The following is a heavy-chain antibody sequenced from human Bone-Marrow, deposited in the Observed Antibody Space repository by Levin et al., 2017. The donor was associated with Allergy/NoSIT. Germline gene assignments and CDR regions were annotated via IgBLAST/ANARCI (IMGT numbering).Heavy chain of an antibody. CDR3: VRRATGTMLDY. J-gene: IGHJ4*02. Sequence: SETLSLTCAVSGASISSSIYYWGWIRQPPGKGLEWIGTLSYSGSTHYTPSLKSRVTISVDTSKNQFSLKLSAVTAADTAIYYCVRRATGTMLDYWGQGTLVTVSS. D-gene: IGHD3-10*02. V-gene: IGHV4-39*01. CDR2: LSYSGST. CDR1: GASISSSIYY.